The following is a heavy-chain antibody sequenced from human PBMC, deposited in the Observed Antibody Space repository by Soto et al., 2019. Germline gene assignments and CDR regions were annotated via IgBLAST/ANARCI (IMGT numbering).Heavy chain of an antibody. CDR3: ARLGGFYQAFDQ. V-gene: IGHV4-59*08. CDR2: IYYSGST. D-gene: IGHD3-22*01. CDR1: GGNMIGYG. Sequence: SETICVTCTVAGGNMIGYGGGWFRQPTGKGLEWIGYIYYSGSTSYNPSLKSRLSISLETSKKQFSLRMTSVTAADTAVYFCARLGGFYQAFDQWGRGTLVTVSS. J-gene: IGHJ4*02.